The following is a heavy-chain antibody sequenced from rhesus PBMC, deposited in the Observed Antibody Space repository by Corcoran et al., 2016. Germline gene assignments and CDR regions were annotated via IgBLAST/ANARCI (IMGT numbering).Heavy chain of an antibody. J-gene: IGHJ2*01. CDR2: ISGTSGNS. CDR3: ASQSGSWNWFDV. V-gene: IGHV4-65*01. D-gene: IGHD6-25*01. CDR1: GGSVSSIKW. Sequence: QVQLQESGPGLVKPSETPSLTCAVSGGSVSSIKWWSWIRQPPGQGLEWIGYISGTSGNSYYNPSLNSRVTISTGTSKNQFSLKLSSVTAADTAVYYCASQSGSWNWFDVWGPGTPITISS.